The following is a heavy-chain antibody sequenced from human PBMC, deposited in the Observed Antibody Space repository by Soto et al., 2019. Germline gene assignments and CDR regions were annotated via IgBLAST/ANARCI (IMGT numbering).Heavy chain of an antibody. D-gene: IGHD6-19*01. CDR3: TTDLVSGWADS. J-gene: IGHJ4*02. CDR2: IKSNPDGGTT. V-gene: IGHV3-15*07. CDR1: GFTFSNAW. Sequence: EVQLVASGGALVKPGGSLRLSCAASGFTFSNAWMNWVRQAPGKGLEWVGRIKSNPDGGTTDYVAPVKGRFTISRDDSKTTLYLQMNSLKTEHTAVYYCTTDLVSGWADSWGQGTLVTVSS.